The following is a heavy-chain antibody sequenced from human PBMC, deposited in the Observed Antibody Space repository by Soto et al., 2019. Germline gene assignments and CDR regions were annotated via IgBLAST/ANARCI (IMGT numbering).Heavy chain of an antibody. J-gene: IGHJ4*02. CDR2: ISYDGSNK. Sequence: PGGSLRLSCAASGFTFSSYGMHWVRQAPGKGLEWVAVISYDGSNKYYADSVKGRFTISRDNSKNTLYLQMNSLRAEDTAVYYCAKGPTDGIVYFDYWGQGTLVTVSS. D-gene: IGHD1-26*01. CDR3: AKGPTDGIVYFDY. CDR1: GFTFSSYG. V-gene: IGHV3-30*18.